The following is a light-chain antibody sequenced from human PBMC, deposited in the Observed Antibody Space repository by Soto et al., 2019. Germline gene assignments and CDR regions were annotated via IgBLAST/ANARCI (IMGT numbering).Light chain of an antibody. J-gene: IGKJ1*01. CDR1: QSIRSN. V-gene: IGKV3-15*01. CDR3: QHYGTSPPRT. CDR2: GAS. Sequence: EIVMTQSPATLSVSPGERATLSCRASQSIRSNLAWYQQKPGQAPRLLIYGASTRATGVPARFSGSGSGTDFTLIINRLEPEDSAVYYCQHYGTSPPRTFGQGTKVDI.